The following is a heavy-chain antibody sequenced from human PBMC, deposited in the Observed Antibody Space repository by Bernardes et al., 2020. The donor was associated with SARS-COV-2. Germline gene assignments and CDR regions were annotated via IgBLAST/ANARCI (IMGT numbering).Heavy chain of an antibody. D-gene: IGHD3-3*01. J-gene: IGHJ3*01. CDR2: VSWEGSTT. Sequence: GSLRLSCAASGFTLEDYTMHWVRQVPGKGLEWVSLVSWEGSTTNYADSVKGRFIISRDSSRKTVHLQMDSRRKEDTALYYCATERQSLTVFGVGHDAFDFWGQGTMVTVSS. CDR3: ATERQSLTVFGVGHDAFDF. CDR1: GFTLEDYT. V-gene: IGHV3-43*01.